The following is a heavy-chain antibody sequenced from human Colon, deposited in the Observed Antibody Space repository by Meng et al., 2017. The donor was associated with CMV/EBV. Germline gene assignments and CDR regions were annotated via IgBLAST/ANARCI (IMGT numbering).Heavy chain of an antibody. CDR2: IYHSGST. CDR3: AKDLAVTGLKGGRIYYYGKDV. J-gene: IGHJ6*02. CDR1: GGSVSSGSYY. D-gene: IGHD6-19*01. V-gene: IGHV4-61*01. Sequence: SETLSLTCNVSGGSVSSGSYYWNWLRQSPGKGLEWIGYIYHSGSTKYNPSLESRVTMSIDTPKNQFSLNLSSVTAADTALYYCAKDLAVTGLKGGRIYYYGKDVWGLGTTVTVSS.